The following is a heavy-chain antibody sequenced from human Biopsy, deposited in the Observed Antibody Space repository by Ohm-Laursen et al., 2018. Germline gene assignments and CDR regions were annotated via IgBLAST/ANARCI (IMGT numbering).Heavy chain of an antibody. CDR3: ARSMTTMVRRRSYYFDY. V-gene: IGHV3-7*01. CDR1: GFTFSSYW. CDR2: IKHDGSET. Sequence: GSLRLSCAASGFTFSSYWMSWVRQAPGKGLEWVANIKHDGSETYFVDSVKGRFTISRDSAKSSLYLQMNSLKAEDTAVYYCARSMTTMVRRRSYYFDYWGQGTLVTVSS. J-gene: IGHJ4*02. D-gene: IGHD3-10*01.